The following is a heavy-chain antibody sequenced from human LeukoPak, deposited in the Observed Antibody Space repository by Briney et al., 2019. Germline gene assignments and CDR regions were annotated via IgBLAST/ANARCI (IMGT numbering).Heavy chain of an antibody. CDR1: EYIFTDYY. Sequence: ASVKVSCKASEYIFTDYYIHWGRQAPGQGLEWMGWINPNTGGTKFAQNFQGRVTMTSDTYVTTAYMELRSLRSDDTAVYYCARERSSGRSAAFDFWGQGTMVTVSS. J-gene: IGHJ3*01. D-gene: IGHD3-10*01. CDR2: INPNTGGT. V-gene: IGHV1-2*02. CDR3: ARERSSGRSAAFDF.